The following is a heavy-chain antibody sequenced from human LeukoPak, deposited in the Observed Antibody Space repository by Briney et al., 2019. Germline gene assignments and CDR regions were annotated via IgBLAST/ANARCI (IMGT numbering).Heavy chain of an antibody. D-gene: IGHD6-19*01. V-gene: IGHV4-34*01. CDR1: GGSFSGYY. J-gene: IGHJ4*02. CDR3: ARDRSGWFASGYYFDY. Sequence: SETLSLTCAVYGGSFSGYYWSWIRQPPGKGLEWIGEINHSGSTNYNPSLKSRVTISVDTSKNQFSLKLSSVTAADTAVYYCARDRSGWFASGYYFDYWGQGTLVTVSS. CDR2: INHSGST.